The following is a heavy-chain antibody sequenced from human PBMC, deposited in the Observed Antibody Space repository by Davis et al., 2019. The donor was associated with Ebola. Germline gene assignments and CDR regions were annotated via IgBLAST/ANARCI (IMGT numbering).Heavy chain of an antibody. CDR2: IYHSGST. V-gene: IGHV4-39*07. CDR1: GCSISSSSYY. Sequence: GSLRLSCTVSGCSISSSSYYWGWIRQPPGKGLEWIGEIYHSGSTNYNPSLKSRVTISVDKSKNQFSLKLSSVTAADTAVYYCARDLYPGGMDVWGKGTTVTVSS. D-gene: IGHD2-2*01. J-gene: IGHJ6*04. CDR3: ARDLYPGGMDV.